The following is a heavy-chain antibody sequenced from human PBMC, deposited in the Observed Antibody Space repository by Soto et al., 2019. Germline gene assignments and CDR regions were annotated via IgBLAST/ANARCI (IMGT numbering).Heavy chain of an antibody. D-gene: IGHD6-13*01. CDR1: GGSFSGYY. CDR3: ARRSSSWAYYYYGMDV. Sequence: PSETLSLTCAVSGGSFSGYYWSWIRQPPGKGLEWIGEINHSGSTNYNPSLKSRVTISVDTSKNQFSLKLSSVTAADTAVYYCARRSSSWAYYYYGMDVWGQGTTVTVSS. CDR2: INHSGST. V-gene: IGHV4-34*01. J-gene: IGHJ6*02.